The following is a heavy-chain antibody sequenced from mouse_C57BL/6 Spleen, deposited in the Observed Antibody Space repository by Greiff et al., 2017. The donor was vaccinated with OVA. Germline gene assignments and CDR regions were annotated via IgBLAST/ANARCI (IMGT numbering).Heavy chain of an antibody. CDR3: ARSSYDGYPWFAY. CDR1: GYTFTSYW. V-gene: IGHV1-53*01. D-gene: IGHD2-3*01. CDR2: INPSNGGT. J-gene: IGHJ3*01. Sequence: VQLQQPGTELVKPGASVKLSCKASGYTFTSYWMHWVKQRPGQGLEWIGNINPSNGGTNYNEKFKSKATLTVDKSSRTAYMQLSSLTSEDSAVYYCARSSYDGYPWFAYWGQGTLVTVSA.